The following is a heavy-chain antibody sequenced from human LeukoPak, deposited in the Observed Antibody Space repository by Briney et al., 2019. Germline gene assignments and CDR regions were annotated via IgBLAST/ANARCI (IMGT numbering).Heavy chain of an antibody. CDR1: GGSISNYY. Sequence: PSETLSLTCTISGGSISNYYCTWIRQPPGKGLEWIGEINHRGSTNYNPSLKSRVTISVDTSKNQFSLKLSSVTAADTAVYYCARAEHIVVVTRGLYFDYWGQGTLITVSS. J-gene: IGHJ4*02. CDR3: ARAEHIVVVTRGLYFDY. V-gene: IGHV4-34*01. D-gene: IGHD2-21*02. CDR2: INHRGST.